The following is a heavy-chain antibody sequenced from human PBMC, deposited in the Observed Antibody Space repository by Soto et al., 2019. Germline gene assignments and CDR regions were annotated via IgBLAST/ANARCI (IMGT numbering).Heavy chain of an antibody. V-gene: IGHV4-34*01. CDR1: GGSFSGSY. J-gene: IGHJ2*01. CDR2: INHSGSS. CDR3: ARMAGPWYFDL. Sequence: SETLSLTCAVHGGSFSGSYWTWIRQPPGKGLEWIGEINHSGSSNYNPPLKSRVTMSLDTSRNQFSLSLNSVTAADTAVYYCARMAGPWYFDLWGRGTLVTVSS.